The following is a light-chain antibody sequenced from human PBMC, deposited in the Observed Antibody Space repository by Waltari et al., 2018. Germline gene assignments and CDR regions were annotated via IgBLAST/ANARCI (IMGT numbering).Light chain of an antibody. CDR1: QSVISSFNNKNY. CDR3: QQYSATPPT. J-gene: IGKJ1*01. CDR2: WAS. V-gene: IGKV4-1*01. Sequence: DIVMTQSPDSLAVSLGERATLNRKSSQSVISSFNNKNYLTWFQQKAGEPPKLLIYWASTRESGVPDRFSGSGSGTDFTLTISGLQAEDVAVYYCQQYSATPPTFGQGTKVEIK.